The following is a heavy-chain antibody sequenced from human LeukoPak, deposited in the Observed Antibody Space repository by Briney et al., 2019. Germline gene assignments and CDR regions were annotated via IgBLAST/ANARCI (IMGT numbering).Heavy chain of an antibody. D-gene: IGHD2-21*01. J-gene: IGHJ3*01. V-gene: IGHV1-8*01. Sequence: ASVKVSCKASGYTFIDYDINWVRQAPGQGLEWMGLMSPHNGHTEYAQNFQGRVTMTRDTSTGAAYMELRSLRSEDTAVYYCARRTPRCGGTCYDAFDVWGQGTMVTVSS. CDR3: ARRTPRCGGTCYDAFDV. CDR1: GYTFIDYD. CDR2: MSPHNGHT.